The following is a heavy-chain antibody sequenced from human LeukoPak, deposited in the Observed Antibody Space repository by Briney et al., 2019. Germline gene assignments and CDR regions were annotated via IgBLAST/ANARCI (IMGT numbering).Heavy chain of an antibody. CDR1: GGSISSYY. CDR2: IYYSGST. D-gene: IGHD4-17*01. CDR3: ARHSTYGNWFDP. J-gene: IGHJ5*02. V-gene: IGHV4-59*08. Sequence: SETLSLTCTVSGGSISSYYWSWIRQPPGKGLEWIGYIYYSGSTNYNPSLKSRVTISVDTSKNQFSPKLSSVTAADTAVYYCARHSTYGNWFDPWGQGTLVTVSS.